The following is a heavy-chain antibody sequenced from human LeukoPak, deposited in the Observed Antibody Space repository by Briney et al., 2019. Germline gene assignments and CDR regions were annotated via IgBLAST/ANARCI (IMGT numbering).Heavy chain of an antibody. D-gene: IGHD2-2*01. V-gene: IGHV1-2*04. CDR3: ARDLCLWSSTSCNPGDY. CDR2: INPNSGGT. CDR1: GYTFTGYY. J-gene: IGHJ4*02. Sequence: GASVKVSCKASGYTFTGYYMHWVRQAPGQGLEWMGWINPNSGGTNYAQKSQGWVTMTRDTSISTAYMELSRLRSDDTAVYYCARDLCLWSSTSCNPGDYWGQGTLVTVSS.